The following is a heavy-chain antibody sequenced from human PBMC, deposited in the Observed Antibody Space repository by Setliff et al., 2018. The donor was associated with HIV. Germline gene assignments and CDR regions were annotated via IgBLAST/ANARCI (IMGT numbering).Heavy chain of an antibody. V-gene: IGHV4-39*07. CDR3: ARARGPEGYFDS. D-gene: IGHD3-10*01. Sequence: KPSETLSLTCTVSGGSINTGSYYWGWIRQPPGKGLESIGTIYYSGSTYYKSSLKSRLTISVDTSKNQFSLKMSSVTAADTAVYYCARARGPEGYFDSWGQGTLVTSPQ. CDR1: GGSINTGSYY. J-gene: IGHJ4*02. CDR2: IYYSGST.